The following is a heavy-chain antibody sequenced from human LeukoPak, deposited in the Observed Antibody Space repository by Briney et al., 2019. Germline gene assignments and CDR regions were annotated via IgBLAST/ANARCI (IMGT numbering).Heavy chain of an antibody. CDR3: ARDAVVPASLLDY. J-gene: IGHJ4*02. Sequence: SETLSLTCTVSGYSISSGYYRGWIRQPPGEGLEWIGSIYHSGSTYYNPSLKSRVTISVDTSKNQFSLKLNSVTAADTAVYYCARDAVVPASLLDYWGQGTLVTVSS. D-gene: IGHD2-2*01. V-gene: IGHV4-38-2*02. CDR1: GYSISSGYY. CDR2: IYHSGST.